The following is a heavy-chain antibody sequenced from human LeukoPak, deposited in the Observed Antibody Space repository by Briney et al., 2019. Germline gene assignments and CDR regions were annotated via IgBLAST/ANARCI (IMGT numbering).Heavy chain of an antibody. CDR1: GYTFISYY. CDR3: ASQDHTVTHPFDY. D-gene: IGHD4-11*01. V-gene: IGHV1-46*01. CDR2: INPSGGST. Sequence: ASVKVSCKASGYTFISYYMHWVRQAPGQGLEWMGIINPSGGSTSYAQKFQGRVTMTRDTSTSTVYMELSSLRSEDTAVYYCASQDHTVTHPFDYWGQGTLVTVSS. J-gene: IGHJ4*02.